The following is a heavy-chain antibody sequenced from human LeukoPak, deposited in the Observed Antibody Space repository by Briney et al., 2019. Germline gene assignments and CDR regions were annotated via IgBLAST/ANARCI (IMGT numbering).Heavy chain of an antibody. J-gene: IGHJ4*02. D-gene: IGHD3-3*01. CDR1: GFTFSSYW. CDR2: IKQNGSGK. CDR3: TRISLTCVGGYDFWSGDFGY. Sequence: GGSLRLSCAASGFTFSSYWMSWVRQAPGKGLEWVANIKQNGSGKYYVDSVKGRFTISRDNAKNSLYLQMNSLRAEDTAVYYCTRISLTCVGGYDFWSGDFGYWGQGALVTVSS. V-gene: IGHV3-7*03.